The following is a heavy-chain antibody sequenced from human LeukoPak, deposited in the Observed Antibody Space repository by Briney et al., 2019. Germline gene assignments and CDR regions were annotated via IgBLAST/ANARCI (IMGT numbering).Heavy chain of an antibody. Sequence: GGSLRLSCAASGFTFSTYTMNWVRQAPGKGLEWVSSISTSSTYIYYADSVKGRFTISRDNDKNSLYLQMNSLRAEDTAVYYCAKKGTVVPAAILAHFDYWGQGTLVTVSS. CDR3: AKKGTVVPAAILAHFDY. CDR1: GFTFSTYT. D-gene: IGHD2-2*01. V-gene: IGHV3-21*01. CDR2: ISTSSTYI. J-gene: IGHJ4*02.